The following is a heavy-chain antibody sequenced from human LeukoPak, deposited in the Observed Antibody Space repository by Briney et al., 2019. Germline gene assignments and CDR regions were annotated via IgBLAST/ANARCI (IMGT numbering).Heavy chain of an antibody. CDR2: IRYDGSNK. CDR1: GFTFSSYG. CDR3: AKGHIAVAGTGFDY. V-gene: IGHV3-30*02. D-gene: IGHD6-19*01. Sequence: GGSLRLSCAASGFTFSSYGMHWVRQASGKGLEWVAFIRYDGSNKYYADSVKGRFTISRDNSKNTLYLQMNSLRAEDTAVYYCAKGHIAVAGTGFDYWGQGTLVTVSS. J-gene: IGHJ4*02.